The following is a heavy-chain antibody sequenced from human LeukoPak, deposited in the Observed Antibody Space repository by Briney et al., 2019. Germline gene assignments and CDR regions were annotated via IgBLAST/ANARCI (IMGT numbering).Heavy chain of an antibody. D-gene: IGHD6-13*01. CDR2: ISSSGSSI. CDR1: GFTFSSYD. Sequence: PGGSLRLSCAASGFTFSSYDMSWIRQAPGKGLEWVSYISSSGSSIYYADSVKGRFTISRDNAKNSLSLQMNSLRAEDTAVYYCARDTSTWSIAAYWGQGTLVTVSS. CDR3: ARDTSTWSIAAY. J-gene: IGHJ4*02. V-gene: IGHV3-11*01.